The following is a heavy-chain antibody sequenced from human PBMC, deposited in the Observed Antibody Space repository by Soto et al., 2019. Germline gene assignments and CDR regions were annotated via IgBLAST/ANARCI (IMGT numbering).Heavy chain of an antibody. CDR1: GFTFSSFA. CDR3: AGPGYSSQDY. CDR2: ISGSGDGT. Sequence: EVQLLESGGGLVQPGGSLRLSCAASGFTFSSFALSWVRQAPGKGLEWVSAISGSGDGTDYADSVKGRLTISRDNSKNTLYLQMNSRRAEDTAVYYCAGPGYSSQDYWGQGALVTVSS. J-gene: IGHJ4*02. V-gene: IGHV3-23*01. D-gene: IGHD5-18*01.